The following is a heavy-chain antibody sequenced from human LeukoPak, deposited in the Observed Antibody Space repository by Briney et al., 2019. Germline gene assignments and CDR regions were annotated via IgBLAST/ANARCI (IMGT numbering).Heavy chain of an antibody. CDR3: ALHPKDIVVVVAAEGGGAFDI. CDR2: IIPIFGTA. CDR1: GGTFSSYA. Sequence: SVKVSCKASGGTFSSYAISWVRQAPGQGLEWMGRIIPIFGTANYAQKFQGRVTITTDESTSTAYMELSRLRSEDPAVYYCALHPKDIVVVVAAEGGGAFDIWGQGTMVTVSS. V-gene: IGHV1-69*05. J-gene: IGHJ3*02. D-gene: IGHD2-15*01.